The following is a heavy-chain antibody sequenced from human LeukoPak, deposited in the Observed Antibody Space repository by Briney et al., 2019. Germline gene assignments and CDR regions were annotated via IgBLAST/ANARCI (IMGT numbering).Heavy chain of an antibody. CDR1: GFAVSSNY. D-gene: IGHD5-18*01. Sequence: GGSLRLSCAASGFAVSSNYMSWVRQAPGKGLEWVSVIYSGGSAYYADSVKGRFTISRDNSKNTLYLQMNSLRAEDTAVYYCAREIIQLPGYFDYWGQGTLVTVSS. V-gene: IGHV3-53*01. CDR3: AREIIQLPGYFDY. CDR2: IYSGGSA. J-gene: IGHJ4*02.